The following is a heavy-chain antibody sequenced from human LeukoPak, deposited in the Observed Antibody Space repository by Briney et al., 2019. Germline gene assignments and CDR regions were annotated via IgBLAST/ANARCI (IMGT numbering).Heavy chain of an antibody. J-gene: IGHJ4*02. Sequence: PGGSLRLSCAASGFTFSNYWINWVRRAPGKGLEWVANIKQDGSETYCVDSVKGRFTISRDNAKNSLYLQMNSLRDEDAAVYYCARGGSGYSYGKIDSWGQGILVTVSS. V-gene: IGHV3-7*01. CDR2: IKQDGSET. D-gene: IGHD5-18*01. CDR3: ARGGSGYSYGKIDS. CDR1: GFTFSNYW.